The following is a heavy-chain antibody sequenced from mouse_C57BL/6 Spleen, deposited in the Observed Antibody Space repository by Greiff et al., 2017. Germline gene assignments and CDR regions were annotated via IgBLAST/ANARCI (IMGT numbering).Heavy chain of an antibody. J-gene: IGHJ4*01. CDR3: ARHGGDYA. Sequence: EVQLVESGGGLVQPGGSLKLSCAASGFTFSDYYMYWVRQTPEKRLEWVAYISNGGGSTYYPDTVKGRFTISRDNAKNTLYLQMSRLKSEDTAMYYCARHGGDYAWGQGTSVTVSS. CDR1: GFTFSDYY. CDR2: ISNGGGST. D-gene: IGHD2-4*01. V-gene: IGHV5-12*01.